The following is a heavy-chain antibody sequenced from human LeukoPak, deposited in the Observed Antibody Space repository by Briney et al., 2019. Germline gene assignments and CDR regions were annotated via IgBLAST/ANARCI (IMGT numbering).Heavy chain of an antibody. D-gene: IGHD6-13*01. CDR2: IIPIFGTA. CDR1: GGTFSSYA. J-gene: IGHJ4*02. Sequence: SVKVSCKASGGTFSSYAITWVRQAPGQGLEWMGRIIPIFGTANYAQKFQGRVTITSDESTSTAYMELSTLRSNDTAVYYCARERPPGDSSNWFLEGYFDIWGQGTLVTVSS. CDR3: ARERPPGDSSNWFLEGYFDI. V-gene: IGHV1-69*13.